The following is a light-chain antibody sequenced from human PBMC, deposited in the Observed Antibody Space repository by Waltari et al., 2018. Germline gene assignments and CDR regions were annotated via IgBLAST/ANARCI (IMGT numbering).Light chain of an antibody. V-gene: IGKV4-1*01. Sequence: IVMTQSPDSLAVSLGERATINCKSSQSVLYSSSNKNYLAWYQQKPGQPPKLRIYWASTRAPGVPDRFSGSGSGTDFTLTISSLQAEDVAVYYCQQFYSMYTFGQGTKLEIK. J-gene: IGKJ2*01. CDR1: QSVLYSSSNKNY. CDR2: WAS. CDR3: QQFYSMYT.